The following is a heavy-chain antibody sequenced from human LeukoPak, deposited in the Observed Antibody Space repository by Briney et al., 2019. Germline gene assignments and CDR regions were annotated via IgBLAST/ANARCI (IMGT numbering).Heavy chain of an antibody. D-gene: IGHD3-10*01. CDR2: INRSGST. J-gene: IGHJ5*02. Sequence: SETLSLTCAVYGGSFSGYYWSWIRQPPGKGLEWIGEINRSGSTNYNPSLKSRVTISVDTSKNQFSLKLSSVTAADTAVYYCARGLYRGWFDPWGQGTLVTVSS. V-gene: IGHV4-34*01. CDR3: ARGLYRGWFDP. CDR1: GGSFSGYY.